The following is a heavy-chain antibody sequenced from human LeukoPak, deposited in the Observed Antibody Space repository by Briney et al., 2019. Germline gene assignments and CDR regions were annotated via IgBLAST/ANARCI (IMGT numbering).Heavy chain of an antibody. CDR3: ARDIAVTKQGVSYFDY. V-gene: IGHV3-7*01. CDR1: GFTFSSYW. Sequence: GGSLRLSCAASGFTFSSYWMSWVRQAPGKGLEWVANIKQDGSEKYYVDSVKGRFTISRDNAKNSLYLQMNSLRAEDTAVYYCARDIAVTKQGVSYFDYLGQGTLVTVSS. CDR2: IKQDGSEK. D-gene: IGHD4-11*01. J-gene: IGHJ4*02.